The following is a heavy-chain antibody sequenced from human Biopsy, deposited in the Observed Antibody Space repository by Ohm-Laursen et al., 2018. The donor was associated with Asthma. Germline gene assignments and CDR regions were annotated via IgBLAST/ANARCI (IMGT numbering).Heavy chain of an antibody. CDR3: ARGDSSGWSHYYFDY. V-gene: IGHV3-53*01. Sequence: GSLRLSCSASGFTVSRDHMFWVRQAPGKGLEWVSVIYSGGTSHTADSVRGRFTISRDFSKNTLHLQMHSLRVEDTAVYYWARGDSSGWSHYYFDYWGLGTLVTVSS. CDR2: IYSGGTS. J-gene: IGHJ4*02. D-gene: IGHD6-19*01. CDR1: GFTVSRDH.